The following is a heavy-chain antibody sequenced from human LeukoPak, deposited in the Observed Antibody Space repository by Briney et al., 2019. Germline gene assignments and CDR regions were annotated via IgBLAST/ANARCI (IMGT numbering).Heavy chain of an antibody. CDR3: ARDHLGGFCDSTRCHTNFYS. CDR1: GFTVSSSY. V-gene: IGHV3-53*01. Sequence: GGSLRLSCAASGFTVSSSYMSWVRQAPGKGLEWVSVFYTGGKAYYGDSVKGRFTISRDNSDNTLYLQMNNLRAEDTAVYFCARDHLGGFCDSTRCHTNFYSWGQGTLVTVSS. D-gene: IGHD2-2*01. CDR2: FYTGGKA. J-gene: IGHJ4*02.